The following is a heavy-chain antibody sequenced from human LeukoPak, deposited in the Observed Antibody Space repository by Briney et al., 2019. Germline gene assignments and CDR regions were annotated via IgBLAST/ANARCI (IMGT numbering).Heavy chain of an antibody. V-gene: IGHV4-59*01. CDR1: DGSISYYY. J-gene: IGHJ2*01. CDR3: ATDWDMVARYFDL. Sequence: SETLSLTCTVSDGSISYYYWSWIRQPPEKGLEWIGYIYDSGSTNYTPSLKSRVTISVDTSKNQFSLKLSSVNAADTAVYYCATDWDMVARYFDLWGRGTLVTVSS. D-gene: IGHD5-12*01. CDR2: IYDSGST.